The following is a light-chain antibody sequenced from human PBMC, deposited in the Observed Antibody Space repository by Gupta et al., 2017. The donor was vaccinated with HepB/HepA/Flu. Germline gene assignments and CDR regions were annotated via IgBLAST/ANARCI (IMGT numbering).Light chain of an antibody. J-gene: IGLJ2*01. CDR1: SSDVGSYNL. V-gene: IGLV2-23*02. CDR2: EVS. CDR3: CSYAGSSTHVL. Sequence: SALTQPASVSGSPGQSITISCTGTSSDVGSYNLVSWYQPHPGKAPKLMIYEVSKRPSGVSNRFSGSKSGNTASLTISGLQAEDEADYYCCSYAGSSTHVLFGGGTKLTVL.